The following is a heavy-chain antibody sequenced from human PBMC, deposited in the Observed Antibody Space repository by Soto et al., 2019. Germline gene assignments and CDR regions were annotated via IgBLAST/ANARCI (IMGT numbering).Heavy chain of an antibody. CDR1: GGSISSGDYY. Sequence: SETLSLTCTVSGGSISSGDYYWSWIRQPPGKGLEWIGYIYYSGSTYYNPSLKSRVTISVDTSKNQFSLKLSSVTAADTAVYYCAREGKMQNAVTRRYFDLWGRGTLVTVS. CDR3: AREGKMQNAVTRRYFDL. V-gene: IGHV4-30-4*01. CDR2: IYYSGST. D-gene: IGHD4-17*01. J-gene: IGHJ2*01.